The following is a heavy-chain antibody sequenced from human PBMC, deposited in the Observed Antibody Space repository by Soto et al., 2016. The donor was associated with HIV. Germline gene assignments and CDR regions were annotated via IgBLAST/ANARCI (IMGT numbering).Heavy chain of an antibody. CDR1: GSSFSNYA. D-gene: IGHD4-17*01. J-gene: IGHJ6*02. CDR3: TRDPADYGNYGFGMDV. CDR2: ISYFGSNK. Sequence: VQLVESGGGVVQPGRSLRLSCEGSGSSFSNYAMHWVRQAPGKGLEWVAVISYFGSNKDYADSVRGRFTISRDNSKNTLYLQMHSLRSEDSAVYYCTRDPADYGNYGFGMDVWGQGTTVIVSS. V-gene: IGHV3-30*03.